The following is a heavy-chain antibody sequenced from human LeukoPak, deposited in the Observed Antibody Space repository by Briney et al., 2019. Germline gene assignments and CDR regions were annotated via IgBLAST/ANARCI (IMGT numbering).Heavy chain of an antibody. CDR2: MNPNSGNT. D-gene: IGHD3-3*01. CDR1: GYTFTSYD. CDR3: ARGYDFWSGYYTDYYYGMDV. V-gene: IGHV1-8*01. Sequence: GASVKVSCKASGYTFTSYDINWVRQATGQGPEWMGWMNPNSGNTGYAQKFQGRVTMTRNTSISTAYMELSSLRSEDTAVYYCARGYDFWSGYYTDYYYGMDVWGQGTTVTVSS. J-gene: IGHJ6*02.